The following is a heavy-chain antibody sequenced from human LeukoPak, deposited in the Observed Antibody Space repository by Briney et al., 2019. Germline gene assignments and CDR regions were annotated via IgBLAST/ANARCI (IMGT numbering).Heavy chain of an antibody. J-gene: IGHJ4*02. CDR2: ISSSSSFK. CDR3: ARARDSSGLDY. CDR1: AFTFSSYS. D-gene: IGHD3-22*01. Sequence: PGGTLSLSCAASAFTFSSYSMNSVRHAPGKLLQSLESISSSSSFKYYKDSVKGRLTIPSDNAKNPLYLQMNSLRAEDTAVYYCARARDSSGLDYWGQGTLVTVSS. V-gene: IGHV3-21*01.